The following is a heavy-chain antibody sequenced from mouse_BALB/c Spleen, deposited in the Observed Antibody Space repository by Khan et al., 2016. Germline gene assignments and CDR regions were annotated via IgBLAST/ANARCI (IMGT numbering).Heavy chain of an antibody. J-gene: IGHJ2*01. Sequence: EVQLQESGPGLVKPSQSLSLTCTVTGYSITSDYAWNWIRQFPGNKLEWMGYISYSGSASYNPSLKSRISITRDTSKNQFFLQLNSVTTEDTATYYCARGGYYDYWGQGTTLTVSS. CDR3: ARGGYYDY. CDR1: GYSITSDYA. D-gene: IGHD2-3*01. CDR2: ISYSGSA. V-gene: IGHV3-2*02.